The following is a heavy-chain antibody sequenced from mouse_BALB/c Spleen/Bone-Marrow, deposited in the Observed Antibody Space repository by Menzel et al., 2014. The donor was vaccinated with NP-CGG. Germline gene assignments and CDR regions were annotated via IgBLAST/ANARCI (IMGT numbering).Heavy chain of an antibody. D-gene: IGHD2-1*01. Sequence: QVTLKECGPGILQPSQTLSLTCSFSGFSLSTSGMGVSWIRQPSGKGLEWLAHIYWDDDKRYNPSLKSRLTISKDTSSNQVFLKITSVDTADTATYYCARSRDGNGFDYWGQGTTLTASS. V-gene: IGHV8-12*01. CDR3: ARSRDGNGFDY. J-gene: IGHJ2*01. CDR2: IYWDDDK. CDR1: GFSLSTSGMG.